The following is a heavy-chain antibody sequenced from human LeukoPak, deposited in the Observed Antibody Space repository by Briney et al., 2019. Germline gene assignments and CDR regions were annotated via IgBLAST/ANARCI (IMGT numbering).Heavy chain of an antibody. V-gene: IGHV3-7*01. Sequence: GGSLRLSCAASGFSFSSSWMTWVRQAPGKGLEWVANIKEDESEIYYVDSVKGRFTASRGNAKNSLYLQMNSLRAEDTAVYYCARILTYSYGLDYWGQGILVTVSS. D-gene: IGHD5-18*01. J-gene: IGHJ4*02. CDR2: IKEDESEI. CDR1: GFSFSSSW. CDR3: ARILTYSYGLDY.